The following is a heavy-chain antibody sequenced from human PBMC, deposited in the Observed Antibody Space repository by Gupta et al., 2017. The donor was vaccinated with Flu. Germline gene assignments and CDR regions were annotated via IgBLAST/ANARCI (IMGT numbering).Heavy chain of an antibody. CDR2: IKSKSDGGTT. CDR3: TADLRGNYRKFDY. D-gene: IGHD1-26*01. Sequence: APEKGLEWVGRIKSKSDGGTTHYTAPVKGRFTISRDDSKNKVYLQMNSLKTEDTAVYYCTADLRGNYRKFDYWGQGTLVTVSS. V-gene: IGHV3-15*01. J-gene: IGHJ4*02.